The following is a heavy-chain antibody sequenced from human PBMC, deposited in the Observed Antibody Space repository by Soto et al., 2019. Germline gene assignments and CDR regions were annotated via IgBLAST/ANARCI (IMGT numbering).Heavy chain of an antibody. CDR2: ISSDGSGK. Sequence: QVQVVESGGGVVQPGRSLRLSCAASGFTFSSYGMHWVRQAPGKGLEWVAVISSDGSGKFYADSVKGQFTVSRDNSKNTLFLQMNSLRVEDTAVYYCAKSFYITMFRGLGDWGQGTLVTVSS. CDR1: GFTFSSYG. V-gene: IGHV3-30*18. J-gene: IGHJ4*02. CDR3: AKSFYITMFRGLGD. D-gene: IGHD3-10*01.